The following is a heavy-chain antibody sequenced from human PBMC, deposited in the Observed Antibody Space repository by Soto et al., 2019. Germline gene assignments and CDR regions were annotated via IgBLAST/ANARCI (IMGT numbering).Heavy chain of an antibody. Sequence: GGSLRLSCVASGFTFSNNWMSWVRQAPGKGLEWVANIKQDGSKKYHVDSVKGRFTISRDNAKNSVYLQMNSLRAEDTAVYYCGRVSSSTSLDYYLDYWGQGTLVTVSS. CDR2: IKQDGSKK. J-gene: IGHJ4*02. CDR3: GRVSSSTSLDYYLDY. D-gene: IGHD2-2*01. CDR1: GFTFSNNW. V-gene: IGHV3-7*01.